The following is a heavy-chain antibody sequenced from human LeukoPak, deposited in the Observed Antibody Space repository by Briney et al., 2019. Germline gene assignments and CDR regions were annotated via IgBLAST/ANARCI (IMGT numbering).Heavy chain of an antibody. J-gene: IGHJ4*02. V-gene: IGHV3-23*01. D-gene: IGHD6-19*01. Sequence: GGSLRLSCAASGFTFSTYGMNWVRQAPGEGLEWVSAISGSGDTTYYADSVKGRFTISRDNSRNTLYLEIHSLRAEDTAVYYCAKRSAESSGYFDYWGQGTTVTISS. CDR3: AKRSAESSGYFDY. CDR1: GFTFSTYG. CDR2: ISGSGDTT.